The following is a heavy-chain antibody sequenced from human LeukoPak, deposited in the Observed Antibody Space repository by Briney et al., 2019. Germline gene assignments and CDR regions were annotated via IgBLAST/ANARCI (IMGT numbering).Heavy chain of an antibody. D-gene: IGHD3-3*01. CDR3: ARTYYDFWSGYTGMGHIDY. Sequence: PGGSLRLPCAASGFTFSSYEMNWVRQAPGKGLEWVSYISSSGSTIYYADSVKGRFTISRDNAKNSLYLQMNSLRAEDTAVYYCARTYYDFWSGYTGMGHIDYWGQGTLVTVSS. J-gene: IGHJ4*02. V-gene: IGHV3-48*03. CDR2: ISSSGSTI. CDR1: GFTFSSYE.